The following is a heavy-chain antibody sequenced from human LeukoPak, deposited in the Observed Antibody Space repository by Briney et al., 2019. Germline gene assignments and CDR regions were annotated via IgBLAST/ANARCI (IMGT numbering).Heavy chain of an antibody. CDR1: GFTSSSYW. D-gene: IGHD3-10*01. Sequence: GGSLRLSCAASGFTSSSYWMTWVRQAPGKGLEWVANIKLDGSEKTYVDSVKGRFTISRDNAKNSLYLQMNSLRAEDTAVYYCAREDLRAFDIWGQGTMVTVSS. CDR3: AREDLRAFDI. CDR2: IKLDGSEK. V-gene: IGHV3-7*01. J-gene: IGHJ3*02.